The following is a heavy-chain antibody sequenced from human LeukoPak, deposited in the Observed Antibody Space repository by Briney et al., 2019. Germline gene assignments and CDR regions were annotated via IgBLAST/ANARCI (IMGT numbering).Heavy chain of an antibody. V-gene: IGHV1-2*06. Sequence: ASVKVSCKASGYTFTGYYMHWVRQAPGQGLEWMGRINPNSGGTNYAQKFQGRVTMTRDTSISTAYMGLSRLRSDDTAVYYCARDPEYCTNGVCYSGDYWGQGTLVTVSS. CDR3: ARDPEYCTNGVCYSGDY. J-gene: IGHJ4*02. D-gene: IGHD2-8*01. CDR1: GYTFTGYY. CDR2: INPNSGGT.